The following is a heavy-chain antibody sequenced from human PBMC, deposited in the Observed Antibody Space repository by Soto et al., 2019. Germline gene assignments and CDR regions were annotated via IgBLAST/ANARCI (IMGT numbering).Heavy chain of an antibody. CDR3: AKLGDYSSGRLDS. CDR2: FIGIDNST. V-gene: IGHV3-23*01. J-gene: IGHJ4*02. D-gene: IGHD6-19*01. CDR1: GFTFSSYG. Sequence: EVKLLESGGDLVQPGGSLRLSCAASGFTFSSYGMSWVRQAPGMGLDWVSSFIGIDNSTYYADSMKGRFTISGDNSKNTVYLQMNSLRGEDTAVYYCAKLGDYSSGRLDSWCQGTLVTVS.